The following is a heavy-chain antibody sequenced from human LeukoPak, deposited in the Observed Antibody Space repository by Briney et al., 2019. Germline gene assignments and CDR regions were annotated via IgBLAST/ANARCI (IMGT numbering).Heavy chain of an antibody. Sequence: ASVKVSCKASGYTFTGYYMHWVRQAPGQGLEWMGWINPNSGGTNYAQKFQGRVTMTRDTSISTAYMELSRLRSDDTAVYYCATHLAVTGRIDYWGQGTLVTVSS. J-gene: IGHJ4*02. V-gene: IGHV1-2*02. D-gene: IGHD6-19*01. CDR2: INPNSGGT. CDR1: GYTFTGYY. CDR3: ATHLAVTGRIDY.